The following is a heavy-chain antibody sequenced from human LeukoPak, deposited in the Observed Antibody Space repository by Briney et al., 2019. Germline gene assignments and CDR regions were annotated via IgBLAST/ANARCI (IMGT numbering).Heavy chain of an antibody. J-gene: IGHJ4*02. V-gene: IGHV3-9*01. Sequence: GGSLRLSCAASGFTFDDYAMHWVRQAPGKGLEWVSGISWNSGSIGYADSVKGRFTISRDNAKNSLYLQMNGLRAEDTALHYCAKDRKQQLVHGRYYFDYWGQGTLVTVSS. CDR2: ISWNSGSI. D-gene: IGHD6-13*01. CDR3: AKDRKQQLVHGRYYFDY. CDR1: GFTFDDYA.